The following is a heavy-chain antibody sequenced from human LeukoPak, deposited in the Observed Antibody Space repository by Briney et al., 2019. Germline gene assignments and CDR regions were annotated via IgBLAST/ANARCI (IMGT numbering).Heavy chain of an antibody. V-gene: IGHV3-74*01. CDR2: IKSDGSST. CDR3: AREGRFLDRSPVDY. Sequence: GGSPRLSCAASGFTFSSYWMHWVRQAPGKGLVWVSGIKSDGSSTSYADSVKGRFTVSRDNAKNTLYLQMNSLRAEDTAVYYCAREGRFLDRSPVDYWGQGSLVTVSS. J-gene: IGHJ4*02. CDR1: GFTFSSYW. D-gene: IGHD3/OR15-3a*01.